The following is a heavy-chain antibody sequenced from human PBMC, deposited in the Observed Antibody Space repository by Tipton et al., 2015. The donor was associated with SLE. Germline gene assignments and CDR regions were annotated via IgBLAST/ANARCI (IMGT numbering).Heavy chain of an antibody. CDR3: AREYSSSSGGYFDY. CDR2: INSDGSST. Sequence: FLRLSCAASGFTFSSYWMHWVRQAPGKGLVWVSRINSDGSSTSYADSVKGRFTISRDNSKNTLYLQMNSLRAEDTAVYYCAREYSSSSGGYFDYWGQGTLVTVSS. D-gene: IGHD6-6*01. V-gene: IGHV3-74*01. J-gene: IGHJ4*02. CDR1: GFTFSSYW.